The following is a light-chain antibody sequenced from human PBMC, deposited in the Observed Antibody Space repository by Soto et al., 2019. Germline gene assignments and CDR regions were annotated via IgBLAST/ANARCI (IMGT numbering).Light chain of an antibody. V-gene: IGKV3-15*01. CDR3: QQYNNWPRP. CDR1: QSGSSN. Sequence: EIVMTQSPATLSVSPGERATLSCRASQSGSSNIAWYQQTPGQAPRLLIYGASTRATGIPARFSGSGSGTEFTLTISSLQSEDFAVYYCQQYNNWPRPFGKGTKVEIK. CDR2: GAS. J-gene: IGKJ1*01.